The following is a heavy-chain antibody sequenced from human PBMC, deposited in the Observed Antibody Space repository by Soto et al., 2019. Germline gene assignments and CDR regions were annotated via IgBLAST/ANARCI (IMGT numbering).Heavy chain of an antibody. D-gene: IGHD2-15*01. CDR3: ARTPVAPLDYYYYIDV. CDR2: ISSSSSYI. V-gene: IGHV3-21*01. Sequence: EVQLVESGGGLVKPGGSLRLSCAASGFTFSSYSMNWVRQAPGKGLEWVSSISSSSSYIYYADSVKGRFTISRDNAKNSLYLQMNRLRAEDKAVYDSARTPVAPLDYYYYIDVWGKGTTVTVSS. CDR1: GFTFSSYS. J-gene: IGHJ6*03.